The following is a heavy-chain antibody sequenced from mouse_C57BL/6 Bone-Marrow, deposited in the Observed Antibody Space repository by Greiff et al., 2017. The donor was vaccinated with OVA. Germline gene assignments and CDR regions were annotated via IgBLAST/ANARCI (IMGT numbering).Heavy chain of an antibody. Sequence: QVQLQQPGAELVKPGASVKLSCKASGYTFTSYWMQWVKQRPGQGLEWIGEIDPSDSNTNYNQKFKGKATLTVDTSSSTAYMQLSSLTSEDSAVDYGARERRSLNLAWFAYWGQGTLVTVSA. V-gene: IGHV1-50*01. CDR1: GYTFTSYW. CDR3: ARERRSLNLAWFAY. CDR2: IDPSDSNT. J-gene: IGHJ3*01. D-gene: IGHD1-3*01.